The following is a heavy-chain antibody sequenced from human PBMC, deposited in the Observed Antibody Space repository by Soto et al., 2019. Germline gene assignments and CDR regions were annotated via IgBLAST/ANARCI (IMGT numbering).Heavy chain of an antibody. D-gene: IGHD4-4*01. Sequence: QVQLVESGGGVVQPGRSLRLSCAASGFTFSSYAMHWVRQAPGKGLEWVAVISYDGSNKYYADSVKGRFTISRDNSKNTLYLQMNSLRAEDTAVYYCARDLTTVTYYYYGMDVWGQGTTVTVSS. CDR3: ARDLTTVTYYYYGMDV. V-gene: IGHV3-30-3*01. CDR1: GFTFSSYA. CDR2: ISYDGSNK. J-gene: IGHJ6*02.